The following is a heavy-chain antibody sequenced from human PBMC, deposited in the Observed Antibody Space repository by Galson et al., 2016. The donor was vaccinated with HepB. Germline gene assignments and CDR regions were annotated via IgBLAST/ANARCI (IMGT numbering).Heavy chain of an antibody. CDR1: GGSISNSTW. J-gene: IGHJ4*02. Sequence: ETLSLTCAVSGGSISNSTWWSWVRQPPGKGLEWIGEIYHSGSTDYKPSLKSRVTMSVDKSNNQFSLNLRSVTAADTAVYYCARGLVGGTGGRHWGQGTLVTVSS. V-gene: IGHV4-4*02. D-gene: IGHD1-26*01. CDR3: ARGLVGGTGGRH. CDR2: IYHSGST.